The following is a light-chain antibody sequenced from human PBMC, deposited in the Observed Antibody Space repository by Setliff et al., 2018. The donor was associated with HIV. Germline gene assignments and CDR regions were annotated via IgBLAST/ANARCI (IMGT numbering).Light chain of an antibody. CDR2: EVS. J-gene: IGLJ1*01. CDR1: SSDVGSYNL. CDR3: CSYAGSSTDV. Sequence: QPVLAQPASVSGSPGQSITLSCTGTSSDVGSYNLVSWYQHLPGKAPKLMIYEVSKRPSGVSNRFSGSKSGNTASLTISGLQAEDEADYYCCSYAGSSTDVFGTGTKGTVL. V-gene: IGLV2-23*02.